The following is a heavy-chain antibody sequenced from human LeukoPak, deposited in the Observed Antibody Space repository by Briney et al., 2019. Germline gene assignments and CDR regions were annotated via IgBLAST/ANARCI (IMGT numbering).Heavy chain of an antibody. D-gene: IGHD6-13*01. V-gene: IGHV3-48*04. CDR3: ARGRYASSWYCDY. CDR1: GFPFSSYS. J-gene: IGHJ4*02. Sequence: GGSLGLSFAASGFPFSSYSMKWGRPAPGKGGEGVSYISSGSSTIYYADSVKGRFTISRDDAKNSLYLQMNSLRAEDTAVYYCARGRYASSWYCDYWGQGTLVTVSS. CDR2: ISSGSSTI.